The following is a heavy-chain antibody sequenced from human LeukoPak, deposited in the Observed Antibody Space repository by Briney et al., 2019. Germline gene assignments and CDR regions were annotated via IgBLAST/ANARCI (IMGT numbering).Heavy chain of an antibody. V-gene: IGHV4-61*02. CDR2: IYTSGST. D-gene: IGHD3-10*01. Sequence: NASETLSLTCTVSGGSISSGSYYWSWIRQPAGKGLEWIGRIYTSGSTNYNPSLKSRVTISVDTSKNQFSLKLSSVTAADTAVYYCASVGRGYYGSGSSPDYYMDVWGKGTTVTISS. J-gene: IGHJ6*03. CDR3: ASVGRGYYGSGSSPDYYMDV. CDR1: GGSISSGSYY.